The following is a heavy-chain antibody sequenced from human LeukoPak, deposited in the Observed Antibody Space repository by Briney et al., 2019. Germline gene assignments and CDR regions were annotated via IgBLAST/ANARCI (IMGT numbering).Heavy chain of an antibody. CDR1: GFTFGSYS. J-gene: IGHJ6*03. CDR3: ALMVRGVRYYYYYMDV. Sequence: GGSLRLSCAASGFTFGSYSMNWVREAPGKGLEWVSSISSSSSYIYYADSVKGRFTISRDNAKNSLYLQMNSLRAEDTAVYYCALMVRGVRYYYYYMDVWGKGTTVTISS. D-gene: IGHD3-10*01. CDR2: ISSSSSYI. V-gene: IGHV3-21*01.